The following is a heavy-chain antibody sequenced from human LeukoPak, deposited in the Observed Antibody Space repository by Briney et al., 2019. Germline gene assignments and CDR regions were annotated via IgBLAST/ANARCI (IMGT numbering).Heavy chain of an antibody. CDR1: GYTFTSYY. D-gene: IGHD6-19*01. V-gene: IGHV1-46*01. Sequence: EASVNVSCKASGYTFTSYYMHWVRQAPGQGLEWMGIINPSGGSTSYAQKFQGRVTMTRGTSTSTVYMELSSLRSEDTAVYYCARDNIAVAGTQDYWGQGTLVTVSS. J-gene: IGHJ4*02. CDR2: INPSGGST. CDR3: ARDNIAVAGTQDY.